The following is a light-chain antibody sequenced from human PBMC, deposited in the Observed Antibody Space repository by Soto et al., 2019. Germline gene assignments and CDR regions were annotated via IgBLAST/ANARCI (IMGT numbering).Light chain of an antibody. Sequence: DIHMTQSPSSLSASVGDRVTITFRASQSIVTYLNWYLQKPGKAPKLLIYAASNLQSGVPSRFSGSGSGTDFTLTISSLQPEDFATYFCQQSYSTPPWTFGQGTKVDIK. J-gene: IGKJ1*01. CDR3: QQSYSTPPWT. CDR2: AAS. CDR1: QSIVTY. V-gene: IGKV1-39*01.